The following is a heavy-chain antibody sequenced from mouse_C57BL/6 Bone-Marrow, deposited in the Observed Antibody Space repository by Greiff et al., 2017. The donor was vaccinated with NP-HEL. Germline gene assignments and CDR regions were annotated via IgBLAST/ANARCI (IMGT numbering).Heavy chain of an antibody. CDR1: GYTFTDYY. J-gene: IGHJ4*01. CDR2: INPNNGGN. CDR3: ARATYYDYDGAMDF. Sequence: EVQLQQSGPELVKPGASFKLSFNSSGYTFTDYYMNWVKQSNGKSLEWIGDINPNNGGNSYNQKFKGKATLTVDKSSSTAYMELRSLTSEDSAVYYCARATYYDYDGAMDFWGQGTSVTVSS. V-gene: IGHV1-26*01. D-gene: IGHD2-4*01.